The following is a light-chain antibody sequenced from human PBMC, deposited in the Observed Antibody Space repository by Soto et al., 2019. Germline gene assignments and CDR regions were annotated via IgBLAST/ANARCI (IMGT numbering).Light chain of an antibody. J-gene: IGKJ5*01. CDR2: SAS. V-gene: IGKV1-27*01. Sequence: DIQMTQSPSSLSASVGDRVTITCXASQSISSYLNWYQQKPGKAPKLLIYSASTLPSGVPSRFSGSASGTDFTLTISSLQPEDVATYYCQKYDNVPITFGQGTRLEI. CDR3: QKYDNVPIT. CDR1: QSISSY.